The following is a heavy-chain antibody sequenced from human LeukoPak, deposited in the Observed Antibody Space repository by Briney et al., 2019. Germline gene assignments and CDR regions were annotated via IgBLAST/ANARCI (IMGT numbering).Heavy chain of an antibody. CDR2: MNPNSGNT. CDR1: GYTFTSYD. Sequence: ASVKVSCKASGYTFTSYDINWVRQATAQGLEWMGWMNPNSGNTGYAQKFQGRVTMTRNTSISTAYMELSSLRSEDTAVYYCASARYSSGWYEGLYFDYWGQGTLVTVSS. CDR3: ASARYSSGWYEGLYFDY. V-gene: IGHV1-8*01. J-gene: IGHJ4*02. D-gene: IGHD6-19*01.